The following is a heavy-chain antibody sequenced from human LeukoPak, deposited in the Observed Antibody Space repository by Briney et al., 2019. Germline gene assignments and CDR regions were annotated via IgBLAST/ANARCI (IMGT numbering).Heavy chain of an antibody. Sequence: ASVKVSCKVSGYSLTELSMHWVRQAPGKGLEWMAGFDPEDGETIYAQKFQGRVTMTEDTSTDTAYMELSSLRSEDTAVYYCATDRGSKWELGRDAFDIWGQGTMVTVSS. D-gene: IGHD1-26*01. J-gene: IGHJ3*02. CDR2: FDPEDGET. CDR3: ATDRGSKWELGRDAFDI. CDR1: GYSLTELS. V-gene: IGHV1-24*01.